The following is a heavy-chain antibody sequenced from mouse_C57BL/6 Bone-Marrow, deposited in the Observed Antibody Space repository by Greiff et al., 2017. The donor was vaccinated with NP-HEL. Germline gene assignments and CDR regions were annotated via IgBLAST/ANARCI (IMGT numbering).Heavy chain of an antibody. V-gene: IGHV1-74*01. CDR1: GYTFTSYW. J-gene: IGHJ4*01. CDR2: IHPSDSDT. CDR3: AIWGDLLAMDY. Sequence: QVQLKQPGAELVKPGASVKVSCKASGYTFTSYWMHWVKQRPGQGLEWIGRIHPSDSDTNYNQKFKGKATLTVDKSSSTAYMQLSSLTSEDSAVYYCAIWGDLLAMDYWGQGTSVTVSS.